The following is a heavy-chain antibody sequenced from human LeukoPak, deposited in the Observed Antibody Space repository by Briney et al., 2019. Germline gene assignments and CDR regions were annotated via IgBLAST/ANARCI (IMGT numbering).Heavy chain of an antibody. CDR2: IKQDGSEK. CDR3: ASSTVTTSYYYYYGMDV. CDR1: GFTFSSYW. J-gene: IGHJ6*02. Sequence: GGSLRLSCAASGFTFSSYWMSWVRQAPGKGLEWVANIKQDGSEKYYVDSVKGRFTISRDNAKSSLYLQMNSLRAEDTAVYYCASSTVTTSYYYYYGMDVWGQGTTVTVSS. V-gene: IGHV3-7*01. D-gene: IGHD4-17*01.